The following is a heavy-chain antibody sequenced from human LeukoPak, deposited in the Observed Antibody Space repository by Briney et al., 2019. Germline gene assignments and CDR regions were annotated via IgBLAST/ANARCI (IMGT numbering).Heavy chain of an antibody. J-gene: IGHJ5*02. CDR1: GGSISSYY. V-gene: IGHV4-59*08. CDR3: VRREGGGKYGSFDP. Sequence: SETLSLTCTVSGGSISSYYWSWIRQPPGKGLEWIGYIYYSGSTNYNPSLKSRVTISVDTSKNQFSLKLSSVTAADTAVYYCVRREGGGKYGSFDPWGQGTLVTVSS. CDR2: IYYSGST. D-gene: IGHD3-10*01.